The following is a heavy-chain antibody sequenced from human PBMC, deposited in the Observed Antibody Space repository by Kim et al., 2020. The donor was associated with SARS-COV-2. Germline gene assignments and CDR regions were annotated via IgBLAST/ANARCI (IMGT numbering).Heavy chain of an antibody. J-gene: IGHJ4*02. CDR3: ARRAAVAGWMEY. V-gene: IGHV3-23*01. D-gene: IGHD6-19*01. CDR2: LSGDGGTI. Sequence: GGSLRLSCAVSGFTFSDYAMRWVRQAPGKGLEWVSGLSGDGGTIYYVDSVKGRFTISRDNSKNTLYLQMNSLRVEDTAVYYCARRAAVAGWMEYWGQGILVTVSS. CDR1: GFTFSDYA.